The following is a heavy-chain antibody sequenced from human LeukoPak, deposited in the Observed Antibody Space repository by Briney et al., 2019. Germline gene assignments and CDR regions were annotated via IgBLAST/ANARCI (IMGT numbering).Heavy chain of an antibody. J-gene: IGHJ4*02. CDR1: GYTFTSYA. V-gene: IGHV7-4-1*02. CDR2: INTNTGNP. CDR3: ARVSATGTTYVNFDY. Sequence: ASVKVSCKASGYTFTSYAVNWVRQAPGQGLEWMGWINTNTGNPTYAQGFTGRFVFSLDTSVSTAYLQISSLKAEDTAVYYCARVSATGTTYVNFDYWGQGTLVTVSS. D-gene: IGHD1-1*01.